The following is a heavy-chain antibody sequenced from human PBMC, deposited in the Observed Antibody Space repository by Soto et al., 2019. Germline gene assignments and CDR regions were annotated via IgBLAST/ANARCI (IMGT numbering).Heavy chain of an antibody. J-gene: IGHJ4*02. D-gene: IGHD2-21*02. CDR2: IIPIFGTA. Sequence: ASVKVSCKASGGTFSSYAISWVRQAPGQGLEWMGGIIPIFGTANYAQKFQGRVTITADKSTSTAYMELSSLRSEDTAVYYCARDLGYCGGDCSSDYWGQGTLVTV. CDR1: GGTFSSYA. CDR3: ARDLGYCGGDCSSDY. V-gene: IGHV1-69*06.